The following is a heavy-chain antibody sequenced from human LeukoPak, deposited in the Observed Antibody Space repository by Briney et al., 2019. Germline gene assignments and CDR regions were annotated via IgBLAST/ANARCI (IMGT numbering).Heavy chain of an antibody. Sequence: PSETLSLTCAVSGGSISSSNWWSWVRQPPGKGLEWIGEIYHSGSTNYNPSLKSRVTISVDKSKNQFSLKLSSVTAADTAVYYCASSPSYASCGGDYYSPFDYWGQGTLVTASS. V-gene: IGHV4-4*02. J-gene: IGHJ4*02. CDR3: ASSPSYASCGGDYYSPFDY. CDR1: GGSISSSNW. D-gene: IGHD2-21*02. CDR2: IYHSGST.